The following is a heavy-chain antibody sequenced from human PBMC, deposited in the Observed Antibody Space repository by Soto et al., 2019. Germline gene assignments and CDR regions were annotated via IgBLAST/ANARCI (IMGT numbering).Heavy chain of an antibody. D-gene: IGHD1-26*01. J-gene: IGHJ4*02. CDR2: INAGNGNT. CDR1: GYTFTGYY. CDR3: ARDYSGSYPE. V-gene: IGHV1-3*01. Sequence: ASVKVSCKASGYTFTGYYMHWVRQAPGQGLEWMGWINAGNGNTKYSQKFQGRVTITRDTSASTAYMELSSLRSEGTAVYYCARDYSGSYPEWGQGTLVTVSS.